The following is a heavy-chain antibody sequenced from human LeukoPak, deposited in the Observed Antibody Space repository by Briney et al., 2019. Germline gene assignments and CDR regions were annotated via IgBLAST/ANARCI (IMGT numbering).Heavy chain of an antibody. Sequence: SVKVSCKASGGTFSSYAISWVRQAPGQGLEWMGGIIPIFGTANYAQKFQGRVTITADESTSTAYMELSSLRSGDTAVYYCARDYYGSGSYYEGPFDPWGQGTLVTVSS. V-gene: IGHV1-69*13. D-gene: IGHD3-10*01. CDR3: ARDYYGSGSYYEGPFDP. CDR2: IIPIFGTA. CDR1: GGTFSSYA. J-gene: IGHJ5*02.